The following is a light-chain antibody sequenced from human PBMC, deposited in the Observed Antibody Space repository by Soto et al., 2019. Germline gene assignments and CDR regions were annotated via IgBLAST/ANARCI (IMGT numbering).Light chain of an antibody. CDR1: QGISSY. J-gene: IGKJ1*01. CDR2: ASS. Sequence: AIRMTQSPSSLSASPGDRVTVTCRASQGISSYLAWYQQKPGRAPKLLISASSTLQGVVPSRFSGSGSGTDFTLTIGCLQSADFATDYCQQYYGYPRTFGQGTKVEFK. V-gene: IGKV1-8*01. CDR3: QQYYGYPRT.